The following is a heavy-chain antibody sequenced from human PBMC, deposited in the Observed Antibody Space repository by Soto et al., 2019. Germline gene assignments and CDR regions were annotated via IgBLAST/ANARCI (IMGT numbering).Heavy chain of an antibody. V-gene: IGHV1-18*01. CDR2: ISAYNGNT. D-gene: IGHD2-8*01. CDR3: ARDSRYCTNGVCYTEGSFDGY. CDR1: GYTFTSYG. J-gene: IGHJ4*01. Sequence: ASVKVSCKASGYTFTSYGISWVRQAPGQGLEWMGWISAYNGNTNYAQKLQGRVTMTTDTSTSTAYMELRSLRSDDTAVDYCARDSRYCTNGVCYTEGSFDGYWG.